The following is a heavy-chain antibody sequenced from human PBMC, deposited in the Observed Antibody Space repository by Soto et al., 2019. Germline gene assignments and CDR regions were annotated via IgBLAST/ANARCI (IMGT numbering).Heavy chain of an antibody. J-gene: IGHJ4*02. V-gene: IGHV3-23*01. D-gene: IGHD5-18*01. CDR2: ISGSGGST. Sequence: LRLSCAASGFTFSSYAMSWVRQAPGKGLEWVSAISGSGGSTYYADSVKGRFTISRDNSKNTLYLQMNSQRAEKTAVYYCAKSVVDTAMVTIFDYWGQGTLVTVSS. CDR3: AKSVVDTAMVTIFDY. CDR1: GFTFSSYA.